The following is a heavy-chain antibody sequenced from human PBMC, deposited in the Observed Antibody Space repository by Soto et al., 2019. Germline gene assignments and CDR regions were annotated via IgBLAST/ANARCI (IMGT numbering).Heavy chain of an antibody. CDR3: ARERGTYTYGDC. J-gene: IGHJ4*02. D-gene: IGHD5-18*01. CDR2: VNIYEGST. Sequence: QVQLVQSGAEVRKPGASVKVSCKASGYTITNYGITWVRQAPGQGLEWMGWVNIYEGSTNYAQKFQGRVTMTTDTSTSTVYLELRSLRYDDTAIYYCARERGTYTYGDCWGQGTLVTVSS. CDR1: GYTITNYG. V-gene: IGHV1-18*01.